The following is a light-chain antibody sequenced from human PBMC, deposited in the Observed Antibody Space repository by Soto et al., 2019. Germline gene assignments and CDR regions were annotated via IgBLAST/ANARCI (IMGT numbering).Light chain of an antibody. Sequence: EIVLTQSPGTLSLSPGERATLSCRASQSISNSYVAWHQQKSGQAPRLLMYGASSRATGTPDRFSGSGSGTDFTLTISRLEPEDFAVYFCQQYVSRPLTFGGGTKVELK. CDR2: GAS. CDR3: QQYVSRPLT. V-gene: IGKV3-20*01. CDR1: QSISNSY. J-gene: IGKJ4*01.